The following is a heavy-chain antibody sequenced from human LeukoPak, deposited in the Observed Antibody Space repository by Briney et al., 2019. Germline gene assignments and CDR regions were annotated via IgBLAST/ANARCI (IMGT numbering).Heavy chain of an antibody. V-gene: IGHV4-34*01. Sequence: PSETLSLTCTVSGGSFSGYYWSWIRQPPGKGLEWIGEINHSGSTNYNPSLKSRVTISVDTSKNQFSLKLSSVTAADTAVYYCARLGSGSYRYWGQGTLVTVSS. CDR1: GGSFSGYY. J-gene: IGHJ4*02. CDR3: ARLGSGSYRY. CDR2: INHSGST. D-gene: IGHD3-10*02.